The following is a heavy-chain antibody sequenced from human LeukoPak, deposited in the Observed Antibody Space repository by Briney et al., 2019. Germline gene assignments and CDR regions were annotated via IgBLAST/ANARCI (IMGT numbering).Heavy chain of an antibody. V-gene: IGHV1-18*01. J-gene: IGHJ5*02. CDR1: GYTFTSYG. CDR2: ISAYNGNT. D-gene: IGHD3-10*01. Sequence: ASVKVSCKASGYTFTSYGISWVRQAPGQGLEWMGWISAYNGNTNYAQKLRGRVTMTTDTSTSTAYMELRSLRSDDTAVYYCARDPHYYGSGSYYENWFDPWGQGTLVTVSS. CDR3: ARDPHYYGSGSYYENWFDP.